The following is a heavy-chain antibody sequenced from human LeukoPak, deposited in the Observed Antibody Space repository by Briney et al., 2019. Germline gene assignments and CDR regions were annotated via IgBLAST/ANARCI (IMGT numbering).Heavy chain of an antibody. Sequence: SETLSLTCSVSGDSISYFYWSWIRQAAGKGLEWIWRTSSSGNTDYNASLKSRVTMSVDTSKNQFSLKLSSVTAADTAMYYCARGGYYGSGNDFRFDPWGQGTLVTVSS. D-gene: IGHD3-10*01. CDR3: ARGGYYGSGNDFRFDP. CDR1: GDSISYFY. J-gene: IGHJ5*02. V-gene: IGHV4-4*07. CDR2: TSSSGNT.